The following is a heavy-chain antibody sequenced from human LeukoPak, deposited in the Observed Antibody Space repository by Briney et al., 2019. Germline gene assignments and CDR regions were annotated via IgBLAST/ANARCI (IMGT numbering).Heavy chain of an antibody. CDR3: VRGAVGTGVWFDP. CDR2: INIDGATT. D-gene: IGHD1-26*01. V-gene: IGHV3-74*01. J-gene: IGHJ5*02. CDR1: GFTFSGYW. Sequence: PGGSLRLSCAGSGFTFSGYWMHWVRQAPGKGLEWVSRINIDGATTSYADSVKGRFTISRDNAKNTLHLQMNSLRADDTAVYYCVRGAVGTGVWFDPWGQGTLVTVSS.